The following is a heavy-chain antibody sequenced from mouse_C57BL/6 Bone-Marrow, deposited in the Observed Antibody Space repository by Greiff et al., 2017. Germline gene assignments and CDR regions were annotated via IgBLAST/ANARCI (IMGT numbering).Heavy chain of an antibody. Sequence: QVQLQQPGAELVKPGASVKLSCKASGYTFTSYWMQWVKQRPGQGLEWIGEIDPSDSYTNYNQKFKGKATLTVDTSSSTAYMQLSSLTSEDSAVYYCAKITTVVATDYFDDWGQGTTLTVSS. V-gene: IGHV1-50*01. D-gene: IGHD1-1*01. J-gene: IGHJ2*01. CDR3: AKITTVVATDYFDD. CDR2: IDPSDSYT. CDR1: GYTFTSYW.